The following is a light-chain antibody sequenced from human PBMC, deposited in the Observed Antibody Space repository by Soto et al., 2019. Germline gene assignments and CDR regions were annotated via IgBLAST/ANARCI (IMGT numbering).Light chain of an antibody. CDR3: SSYTSSSTYV. CDR2: DVS. J-gene: IGLJ1*01. CDR1: SSDVGGYNH. Sequence: QSVLTQPASVSGSPGQSITISCTGTSSDVGGYNHVSWYQHHPGKAPKVIIYDVSNRPSGVSNRFSGSKPGNTASLTFSGLQAEDEADYYCSSYTSSSTYVFGTGTKVTVL. V-gene: IGLV2-14*03.